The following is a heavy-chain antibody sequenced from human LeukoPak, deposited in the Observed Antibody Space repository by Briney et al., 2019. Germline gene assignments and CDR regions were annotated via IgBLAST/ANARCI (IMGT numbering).Heavy chain of an antibody. CDR3: ARDSGYNTFDY. CDR2: IKEDGSAK. D-gene: IGHD1-14*01. V-gene: IGHV3-7*01. J-gene: IGHJ4*02. CDR1: GFTFTNYW. Sequence: GGSLRLSCAASGFTFTNYWMAWVRQAPGKGLEWVANIKEDGSAKYYVDSVKGRFTISRDNAKNSLYLQMSSLRVEGTAVYYCARDSGYNTFDYWGQGALVTVSS.